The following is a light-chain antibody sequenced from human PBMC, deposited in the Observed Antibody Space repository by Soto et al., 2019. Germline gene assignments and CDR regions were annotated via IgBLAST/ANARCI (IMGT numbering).Light chain of an antibody. CDR2: GSS. Sequence: EVVLTQSPGTLSLSPGERATLSCRASQSVSNNYFAWYQQKPGQAPRLLIFGSSDRATGTPDRFSGSGSGTDFXXXXSRXXPEXXXXXXXXXXXXSPPYTFGQGTKLEIK. CDR1: QSVSNNY. V-gene: IGKV3-20*01. J-gene: IGKJ2*01. CDR3: XXXXXSPPYT.